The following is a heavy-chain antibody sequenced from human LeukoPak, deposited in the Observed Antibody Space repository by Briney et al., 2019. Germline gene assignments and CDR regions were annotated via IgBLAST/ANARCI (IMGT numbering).Heavy chain of an antibody. CDR2: TTNKANSYTT. CDR3: ARRCCIGGNCRYSDY. J-gene: IGHJ4*02. D-gene: IGHD2-15*01. CDR1: GFTLSDHY. Sequence: GGSLRLSCAASGFTLSDHYMDWVRQAPGKGLEWVGRTTNKANSYTTEYAASVKGRFTISRDDSKNSLYLQMNSLKTEDTAVYYCARRCCIGGNCRYSDYWGQGTLVTVSS. V-gene: IGHV3-72*01.